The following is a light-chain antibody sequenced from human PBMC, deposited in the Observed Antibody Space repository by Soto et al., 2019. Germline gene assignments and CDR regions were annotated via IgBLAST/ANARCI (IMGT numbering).Light chain of an antibody. Sequence: EIVLTQSPATLSLSPGERATLSCGASQYVGTRLAWYQHKPGQAPRLLIYYTSNRATGIPARFSGSGSGTDFTLTISSLAPEDFAIYYCHQRQSWPRTFGQGTKVDIK. CDR3: HQRQSWPRT. J-gene: IGKJ1*01. CDR1: QYVGTR. V-gene: IGKV3-11*01. CDR2: YTS.